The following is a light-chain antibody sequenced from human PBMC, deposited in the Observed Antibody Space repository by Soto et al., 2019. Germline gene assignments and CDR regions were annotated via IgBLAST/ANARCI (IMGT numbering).Light chain of an antibody. CDR1: SSDVGGFNY. CDR3: SSYAGSNNPLYV. CDR2: EVS. Sequence: QSVLTQPPSASGSPGQSVTISCTGTSSDVGGFNYVSWYQQHPGKAPKLMIYEVSQRPSGVPDRFSGSKSGNTASLTVSGLRAEDEADYYCSSYAGSNNPLYVFGAGTKVTVL. V-gene: IGLV2-8*01. J-gene: IGLJ1*01.